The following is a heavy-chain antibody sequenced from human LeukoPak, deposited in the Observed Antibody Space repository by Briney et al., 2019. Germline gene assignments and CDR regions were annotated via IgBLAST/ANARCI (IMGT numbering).Heavy chain of an antibody. J-gene: IGHJ4*02. D-gene: IGHD1-26*01. Sequence: ASETLSLTCTVSGGSISSSSYYWGWIRQPPGKGLEWIGSIYYSGSTYYNPSLKSRVTISVDTSKNQFSLKLSSVTAADTAVYYCARRGVGAPTSVDYWGQGTLVTVSS. CDR1: GGSISSSSYY. CDR3: ARRGVGAPTSVDY. CDR2: IYYSGST. V-gene: IGHV4-39*01.